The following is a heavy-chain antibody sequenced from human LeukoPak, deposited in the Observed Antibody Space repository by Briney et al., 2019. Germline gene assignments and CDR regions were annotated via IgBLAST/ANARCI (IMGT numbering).Heavy chain of an antibody. CDR3: ARATPYFDY. J-gene: IGHJ4*02. Sequence: ASVKVSCKASGYTFTGYYMLWVRQAPGQGLDWMGWINLNSGVTNYAQKFQGRVTMTRDTSISTAYMELSRLRSDDAAAYYCARATPYFDYWGQGTLVTVSS. CDR1: GYTFTGYY. CDR2: INLNSGVT. V-gene: IGHV1-2*02.